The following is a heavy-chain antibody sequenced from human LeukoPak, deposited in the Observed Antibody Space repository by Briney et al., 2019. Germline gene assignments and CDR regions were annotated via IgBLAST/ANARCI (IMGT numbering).Heavy chain of an antibody. CDR2: SNPNSGGT. J-gene: IGHJ4*02. CDR3: ARDQVRRGWELLGY. Sequence: ASVKVSCKASGYTFTGYYMHWVRQAPGQGLEWMGRSNPNSGGTNYAQKFQGRVTMTRDTSISTAYMELSRLRSDDTAVYYCARDQVRRGWELLGYWGQGTLVTVSS. V-gene: IGHV1-2*06. CDR1: GYTFTGYY. D-gene: IGHD1-26*01.